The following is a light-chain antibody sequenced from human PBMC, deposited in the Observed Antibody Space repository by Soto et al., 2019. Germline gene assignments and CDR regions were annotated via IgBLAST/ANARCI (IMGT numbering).Light chain of an antibody. V-gene: IGKV3-20*01. CDR2: GAS. CDR1: QSVSSSY. Sequence: EIVLTQSPGTLSLSPGERATLSCRASQSVSSSYLAWYQQKPGQAPRLLIYGASSRATGIPDRFSGSGSGTDFTLTISRLEPEDFVLYYCQQYSSSPLTFGGGTKAEIK. J-gene: IGKJ4*01. CDR3: QQYSSSPLT.